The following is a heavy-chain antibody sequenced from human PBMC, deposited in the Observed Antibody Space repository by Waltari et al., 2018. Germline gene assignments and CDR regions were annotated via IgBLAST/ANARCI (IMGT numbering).Heavy chain of an antibody. V-gene: IGHV7-4-1*02. J-gene: IGHJ4*02. CDR1: GYTFTSYA. CDR2: INTNTGNP. CDR3: ARGATVLRIMEWFSVPAGEA. Sequence: QVQLVQSGSELKKPGASVKVSCKASGYTFTSYAMNWVRQAPGQGLGWMGWINTNTGNPTYAQGFTGRFVFSLDTSVSTEYLQMSRLKAEDTAVYYYARGATVLRIMEWFSVPAGEAWGQGTLVTVSS. D-gene: IGHD3-3*01.